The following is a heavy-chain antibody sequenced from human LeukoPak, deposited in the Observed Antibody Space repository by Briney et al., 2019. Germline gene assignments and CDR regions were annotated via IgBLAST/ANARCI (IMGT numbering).Heavy chain of an antibody. Sequence: GGSLRVSCAASGFTFSSYSMNWVRQAPGKGLEWVSSISSSSSYIYYADSVKGRFTISRDNAKNSLYLQMNSLRAEDTAVYYCARDGGAAAKGTGFDPWGQGTLVTVSS. CDR2: ISSSSSYI. J-gene: IGHJ5*02. V-gene: IGHV3-21*01. D-gene: IGHD6-13*01. CDR1: GFTFSSYS. CDR3: ARDGGAAAKGTGFDP.